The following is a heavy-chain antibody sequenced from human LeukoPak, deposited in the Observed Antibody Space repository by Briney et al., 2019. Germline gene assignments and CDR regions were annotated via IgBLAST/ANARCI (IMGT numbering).Heavy chain of an antibody. CDR1: GFTFSSYD. Sequence: GGSLRLSCAASGFTFSSYDTHWVRQATGKGLEWVSAIGTAGDTYYPGSVKGRFTISRENAKNSLYLQMNSLRAEDTAVYYCAKASVELHADYWGQGTLVTVSS. D-gene: IGHD1-26*01. J-gene: IGHJ4*02. CDR2: IGTAGDT. CDR3: AKASVELHADY. V-gene: IGHV3-13*01.